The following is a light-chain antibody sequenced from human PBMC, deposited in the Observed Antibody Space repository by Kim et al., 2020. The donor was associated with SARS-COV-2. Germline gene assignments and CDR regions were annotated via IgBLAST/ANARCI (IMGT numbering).Light chain of an antibody. V-gene: IGLV3-1*01. CDR1: KLGDKF. CDR2: QDT. Sequence: SCELTQPPSVSVSPGQTATISCSGNKLGDKFACWYQQKPGQSPLVVIHQDTKRPSGIPERFSGSNSGNTATLTISGTQAVDEADYYCQAWDSSTAVFGGG. CDR3: QAWDSSTAV. J-gene: IGLJ3*02.